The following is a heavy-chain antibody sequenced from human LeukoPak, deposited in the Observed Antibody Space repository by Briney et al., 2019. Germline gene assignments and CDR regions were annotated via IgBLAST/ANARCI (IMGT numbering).Heavy chain of an antibody. Sequence: ASVKVSCKASGYTFTSYYMHWVRQAPGQGLEWMGIINPSGGSTSYAQKFQGRVTMTRDTSTSTVYMELSSLRSEDTAVYYCATVMVRSSSWYYFDYWGQGTLVTVSS. D-gene: IGHD6-13*01. CDR2: INPSGGST. V-gene: IGHV1-46*01. J-gene: IGHJ4*02. CDR3: ATVMVRSSSWYYFDY. CDR1: GYTFTSYY.